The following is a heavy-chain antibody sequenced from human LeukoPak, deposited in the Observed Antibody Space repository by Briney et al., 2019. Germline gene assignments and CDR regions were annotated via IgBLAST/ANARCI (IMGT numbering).Heavy chain of an antibody. CDR1: GGSISSGDYY. J-gene: IGHJ4*02. CDR3: AREPTTNDY. CDR2: IYYSGST. V-gene: IGHV4-30-4*01. D-gene: IGHD4-17*01. Sequence: SETLSLTCNVSGGSISSGDYYWSWIRQPPGKGLEWIGYIYYSGSTFYNPSLKSRITTSIDTSKNQFSLKLSSVTAADTAVYYCAREPTTNDYWGQGTLVTVSS.